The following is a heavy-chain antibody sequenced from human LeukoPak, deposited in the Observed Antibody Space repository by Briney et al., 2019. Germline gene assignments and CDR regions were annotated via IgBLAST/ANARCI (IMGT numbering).Heavy chain of an antibody. CDR3: ARPGSGYGSGSFDY. Sequence: SVKVSCKASGYTFTSYYMHWVRQAPGQGLEWMGGIILIFGTANYAQKFQGRVTITADESTSTAYMELSSLRSEDTAVYYCARPGSGYGSGSFDYWGQGTLVTVSS. V-gene: IGHV1-69*13. D-gene: IGHD3-10*01. CDR1: GYTFTSYY. CDR2: IILIFGTA. J-gene: IGHJ4*02.